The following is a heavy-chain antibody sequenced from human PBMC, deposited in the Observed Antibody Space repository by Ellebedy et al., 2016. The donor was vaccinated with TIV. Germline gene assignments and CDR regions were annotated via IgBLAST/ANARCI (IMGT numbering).Heavy chain of an antibody. J-gene: IGHJ6*02. CDR3: AKGPVRVVTAAYYYYGMDV. Sequence: ASVKVSXXASGGTFNNYAISWVRQAPGQGLEWMGGIIPIYGTTDYAQKFRGRVTITANESTSTACMELSSLTSEDTAVYYCAKGPVRVVTAAYYYYGMDVWGQGTTVTVSS. V-gene: IGHV1-69*13. CDR1: GGTFNNYA. CDR2: IIPIYGTT. D-gene: IGHD2-21*02.